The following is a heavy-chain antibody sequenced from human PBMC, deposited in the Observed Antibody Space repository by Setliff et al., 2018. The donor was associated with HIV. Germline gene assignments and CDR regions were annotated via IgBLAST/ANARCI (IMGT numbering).Heavy chain of an antibody. J-gene: IGHJ4*02. D-gene: IGHD6-19*01. V-gene: IGHV3-23*01. CDR3: AKVGQWLKFFDY. Sequence: GGSLRLSCAASGFTFSSYAMGWVRQAPGKGLEWVSAISGSGTSTYYADSVKGRFTISRDNSKTTLYLQMNSLRAEDTAVYYCAKVGQWLKFFDYWGQGTLVTVSS. CDR1: GFTFSSYA. CDR2: ISGSGTST.